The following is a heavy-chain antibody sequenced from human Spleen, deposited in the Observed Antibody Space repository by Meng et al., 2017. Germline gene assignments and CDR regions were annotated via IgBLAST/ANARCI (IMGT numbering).Heavy chain of an antibody. J-gene: IGHJ4*02. V-gene: IGHV1-69*13. CDR2: IIPIFGTA. Sequence: SVKVSCKASGGTFSSYAISWVRQAPGQGLEWMGGIIPIFGTANYAQKFQGRVTITADESTSTAYMELSSLRSEYTAVYYCARDPLPVGATTGDYWGQGTLVTVSS. CDR1: GGTFSSYA. CDR3: ARDPLPVGATTGDY. D-gene: IGHD1-26*01.